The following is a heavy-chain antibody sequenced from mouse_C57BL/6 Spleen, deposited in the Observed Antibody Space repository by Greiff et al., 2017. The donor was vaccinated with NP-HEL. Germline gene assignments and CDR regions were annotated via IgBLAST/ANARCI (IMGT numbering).Heavy chain of an antibody. CDR2: INYDGSST. V-gene: IGHV5-16*01. J-gene: IGHJ4*01. Sequence: EVKLMESEGGLVQPGSSMKLSCTASGFTFSDYYMAWVRQVPEKGLEWVANINYDGSSTYYLDSLKSRFIISRDNAKNILYLQMSSLKSEDTATYYCAREFSEGYSNYDYAMDYWGQGTSVTVSS. D-gene: IGHD2-5*01. CDR1: GFTFSDYY. CDR3: AREFSEGYSNYDYAMDY.